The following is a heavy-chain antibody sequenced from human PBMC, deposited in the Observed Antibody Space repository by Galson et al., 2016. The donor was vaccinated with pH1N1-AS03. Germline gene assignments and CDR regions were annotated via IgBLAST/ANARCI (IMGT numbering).Heavy chain of an antibody. Sequence: ETLSLTCAVSGGSMTSPDWWTWVRQPPGKGLEWIGEVHYSGTTSYNPSLNSRVTMSIDKSNNQFSLNLGSVTTADTAVYFCASAGYHTPGYHYWGQGALVTVSS. CDR2: VHYSGTT. D-gene: IGHD3-16*02. CDR3: ASAGYHTPGYHY. V-gene: IGHV4-4*01. J-gene: IGHJ4*02. CDR1: GGSMTSPDW.